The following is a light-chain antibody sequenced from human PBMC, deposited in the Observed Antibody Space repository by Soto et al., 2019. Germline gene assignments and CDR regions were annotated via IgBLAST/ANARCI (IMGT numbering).Light chain of an antibody. CDR1: SSDVGGYSY. Sequence: QSVLTQPRSVSGSPGQSVTISCTGTSSDVGGYSYVSWYQQHPGKAPKLMIYDVSKRPSGVLDRFSGSKSGNTASLTISGLQAEDEADYYCCSYAGSYTFYVFGTGTKVTVL. J-gene: IGLJ1*01. CDR2: DVS. CDR3: CSYAGSYTFYV. V-gene: IGLV2-11*01.